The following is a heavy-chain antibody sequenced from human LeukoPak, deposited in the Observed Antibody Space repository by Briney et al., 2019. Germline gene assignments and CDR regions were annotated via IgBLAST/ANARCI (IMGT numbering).Heavy chain of an antibody. CDR1: GYTFTDYY. CDR3: ARERYCSGGSCYSGYYFDY. CDR2: VNPNSGGI. Sequence: ASVKVSCKASGYTFTDYYMHWVRQAPGQGLEWMGWVNPNSGGIKYAQEFQGRVIMTRDTSISTAYMELSSLRSDDTAVYYCARERYCSGGSCYSGYYFDYWGQGTLVTVSS. J-gene: IGHJ4*02. V-gene: IGHV1-2*02. D-gene: IGHD2-15*01.